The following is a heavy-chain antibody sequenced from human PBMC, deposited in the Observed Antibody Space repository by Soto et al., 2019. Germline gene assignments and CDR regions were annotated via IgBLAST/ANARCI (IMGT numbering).Heavy chain of an antibody. CDR1: GYSFTSYW. D-gene: IGHD4-17*01. J-gene: IGHJ1*01. CDR3: ARLPSSGNPNGGALDL. Sequence: GESLKISCKGSGYSFTSYWIAWVRQVPGKGLEWMAIIYPGDSDTRYSPSSQGQVAVSVDNSINTAFLQLTSLKASDSGIYYCARLPSSGNPNGGALDLWGQGTMVTVSS. V-gene: IGHV5-51*01. CDR2: IYPGDSDT.